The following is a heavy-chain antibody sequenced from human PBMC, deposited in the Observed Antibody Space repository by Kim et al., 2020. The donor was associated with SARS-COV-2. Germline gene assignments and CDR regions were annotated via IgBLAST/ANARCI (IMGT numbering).Heavy chain of an antibody. V-gene: IGHV4-39*01. D-gene: IGHD3-3*01. CDR2: IYYSGST. Sequence: SETLSLTCTVSGGSISSSSYYWGWIRQPPGKGLEWIGSIYYSGSTYYNPSLKSRVTISVDTSKNQFSLKLSSVTAADTAVYYCARQETITIFGVVISPSFIAPCGWGTLVTDAS. CDR1: GGSISSSSYY. J-gene: IGHJ5*02. CDR3: ARQETITIFGVVISPSFIAP.